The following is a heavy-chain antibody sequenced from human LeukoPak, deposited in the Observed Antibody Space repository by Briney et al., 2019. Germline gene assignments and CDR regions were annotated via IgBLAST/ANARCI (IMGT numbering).Heavy chain of an antibody. CDR2: IYYSGST. D-gene: IGHD3-10*01. CDR1: GGSIGSSSYY. CDR3: ARHPWFGEVIDYFGY. J-gene: IGHJ4*02. V-gene: IGHV4-39*01. Sequence: PSETLSLTCTVSGGSIGSSSYYWGWIRQPPWKGLEWIGSIYYSGSTYYNPSLKSRVTISVDTSKNQFSLKLSSVTAADTAVYYCARHPWFGEVIDYFGYWGQGTLVTVSS.